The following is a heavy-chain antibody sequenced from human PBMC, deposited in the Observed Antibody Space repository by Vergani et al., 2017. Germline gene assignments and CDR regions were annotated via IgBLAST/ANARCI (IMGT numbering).Heavy chain of an antibody. J-gene: IGHJ6*03. CDR2: IIPIFGTA. CDR1: GGTFSSYA. CDR3: ARXDCSSTSCQGGYYYMDV. Sequence: QVQLVQSGAEVKKPGSSVKVSCKASGGTFSSYAISWVRQAPGQGLEWMGGIIPIFGTANYAQKFQGRVTITADESTSTAYMELSSLRSEDTAVYYCARXDCSSTSCQGGYYYMDVWGKGTTVTVSS. D-gene: IGHD2-2*01. V-gene: IGHV1-69*01.